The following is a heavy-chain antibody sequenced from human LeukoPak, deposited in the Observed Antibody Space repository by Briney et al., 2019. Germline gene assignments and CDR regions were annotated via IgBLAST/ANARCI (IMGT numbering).Heavy chain of an antibody. Sequence: SETLSLTCTVSGGSLSSGGYYWSWIRQPPGKGLEWIGYIYHSGSTYYNPSLKSRVTISVDRSKNQFSLKLSSVTAADTAVYYCARDGPDIVVVPAAMGPSGYYMDVWGKGTTVTVSS. V-gene: IGHV4-30-2*01. CDR1: GGSLSSGGYY. D-gene: IGHD2-2*01. J-gene: IGHJ6*03. CDR3: ARDGPDIVVVPAAMGPSGYYMDV. CDR2: IYHSGST.